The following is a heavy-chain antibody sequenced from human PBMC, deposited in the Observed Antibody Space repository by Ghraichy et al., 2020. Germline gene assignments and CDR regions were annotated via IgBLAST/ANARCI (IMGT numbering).Heavy chain of an antibody. CDR3: ATRSRRYDILTGYYFDY. Sequence: LSLTCSVSGDSISSSSYFWGWIRQPPGKGLEWIGSIYYSGSTYYNPSLKSRVTISVDTSKNQLSLKLSSVTAADTAVFYCATRSRRYDILTGYYFDYWGQGTLFIVSS. V-gene: IGHV4-39*01. D-gene: IGHD3-9*01. CDR2: IYYSGST. J-gene: IGHJ4*02. CDR1: GDSISSSSYF.